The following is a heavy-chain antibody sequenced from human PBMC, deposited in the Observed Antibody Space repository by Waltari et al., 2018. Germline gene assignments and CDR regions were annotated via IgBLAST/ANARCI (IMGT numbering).Heavy chain of an antibody. V-gene: IGHV1-46*01. CDR3: ALDTGALWMDV. J-gene: IGHJ6*02. CDR2: INPSGGRR. D-gene: IGHD2-21*01. CDR1: EYTFTSSY. Sequence: QVQLVQSGAEVKKPGASVKISCKTSEYTFTSSYIHWVRQAPGQGLEWMGIINPSGGRRIYAQKVQGRVTMTRDTSTNTVYMELSSLRSEDTAVYYCALDTGALWMDVWGQGTTVTVSS.